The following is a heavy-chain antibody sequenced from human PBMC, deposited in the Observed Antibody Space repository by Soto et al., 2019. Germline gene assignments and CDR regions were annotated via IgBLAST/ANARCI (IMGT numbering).Heavy chain of an antibody. CDR3: ARDLKTDIVVVPAASNPPDY. CDR1: GYTFTSYG. V-gene: IGHV1-18*01. Sequence: ASVKVSCKASGYTFTSYGISWVRQAPGQGLEWMGWISAYNGNTNYAQKLQGRVTMTTDTSTSTAYMELRSLRSDDTAVYYCARDLKTDIVVVPAASNPPDYWGQGTLVTVSS. J-gene: IGHJ4*02. CDR2: ISAYNGNT. D-gene: IGHD2-2*01.